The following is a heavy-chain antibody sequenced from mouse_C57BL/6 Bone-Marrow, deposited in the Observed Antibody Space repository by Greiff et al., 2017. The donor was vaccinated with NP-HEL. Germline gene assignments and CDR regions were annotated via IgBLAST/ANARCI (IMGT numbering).Heavy chain of an antibody. CDR2: INPSNGGT. V-gene: IGHV1-53*01. CDR3: ARSITTVVATGDAMDY. CDR1: GYTFTSYW. J-gene: IGHJ4*01. Sequence: VQLQQPGTELVKPGASVKLSCKASGYTFTSYWMHWVKQRPGQGLEWIGNINPSNGGTNYNEKFKSKATLTVDKSSSTAYMQLSSLTSEDSAVYYCARSITTVVATGDAMDYWGQGTSVTVSS. D-gene: IGHD1-1*01.